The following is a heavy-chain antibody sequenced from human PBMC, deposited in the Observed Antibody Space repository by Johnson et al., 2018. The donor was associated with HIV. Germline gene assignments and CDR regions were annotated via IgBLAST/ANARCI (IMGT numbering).Heavy chain of an antibody. D-gene: IGHD3-22*01. CDR3: VRRFYDSSAFDI. CDR1: GFTFSSYA. J-gene: IGHJ3*02. V-gene: IGHV3-30-3*01. Sequence: QVQLVESGGGLVQPGASLRLSCAASGFTFSSYAMHWVRQAPGKGLEWVAVISYDGCNQYFTDSVRGRFTISRDNSKNTLFLQMNSLRAEDTAVYYCVRRFYDSSAFDIWGQGTLVTVSS. CDR2: ISYDGCNQ.